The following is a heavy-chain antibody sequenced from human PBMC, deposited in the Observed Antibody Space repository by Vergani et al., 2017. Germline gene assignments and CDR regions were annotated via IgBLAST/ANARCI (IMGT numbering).Heavy chain of an antibody. V-gene: IGHV3-7*01. J-gene: IGHJ4*02. CDR1: GFTFSSYW. CDR3: ARDGSGSYYNPYFDY. Sequence: EVQLVESGGGLVQPGGSLRLSCAASGFTFSSYWMSWVRQAPGKGLEWVANIKQDGSEKYYVESVKGRFTISRDNAKNSLYLQMNSLRAEDTAVYYCARDGSGSYYNPYFDYWGQGTLVTVSS. D-gene: IGHD3-10*01. CDR2: IKQDGSEK.